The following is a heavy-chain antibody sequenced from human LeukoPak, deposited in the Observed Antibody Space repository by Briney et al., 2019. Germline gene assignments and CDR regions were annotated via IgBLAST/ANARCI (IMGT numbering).Heavy chain of an antibody. CDR3: ARVPTSYLRAGYYMDV. J-gene: IGHJ6*03. CDR1: GYTFTGYY. CDR2: MNPNSGNT. Sequence: ASVKVSCKASGYTFTGYYMHWVRQAPGQGLEWMGWMNPNSGNTGYAQKFQGRVTMTRNTSISTAYMELSSLRSEDTAVYYCARVPTSYLRAGYYMDVWGKGTTVTISS. V-gene: IGHV1-8*02. D-gene: IGHD2-2*01.